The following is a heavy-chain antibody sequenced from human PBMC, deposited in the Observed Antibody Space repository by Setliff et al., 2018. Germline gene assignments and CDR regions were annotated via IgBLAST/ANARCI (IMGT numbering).Heavy chain of an antibody. CDR3: ARDGAGAFDY. Sequence: GGSLRLSCGASGFTYNNCWVSWVRQAPGKGLEWVANIDPDGIGKYYIDSVRGRFTISRDNAQNTLYLHMNNLRAEDTAVYYCARDGAGAFDYWGQGALVTVSS. D-gene: IGHD1-26*01. CDR2: IDPDGIGK. J-gene: IGHJ4*02. CDR1: GFTYNNCW. V-gene: IGHV3-7*01.